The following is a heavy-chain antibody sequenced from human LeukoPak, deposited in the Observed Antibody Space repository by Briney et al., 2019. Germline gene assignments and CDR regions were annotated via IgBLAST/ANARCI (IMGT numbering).Heavy chain of an antibody. CDR3: AKDYGSGIYYYYGMDV. V-gene: IGHV3-74*01. CDR2: INSDGSST. Sequence: GGSLRLSCAASGFTFSSYWMHWVRQAPGKGLVWVSRINSDGSSTSYADSVKGRFTISRDNSKNTLYLQMNSLRAEDTAVYYCAKDYGSGIYYYYGMDVWGQGTTVTVSS. J-gene: IGHJ6*02. D-gene: IGHD3-10*01. CDR1: GFTFSSYW.